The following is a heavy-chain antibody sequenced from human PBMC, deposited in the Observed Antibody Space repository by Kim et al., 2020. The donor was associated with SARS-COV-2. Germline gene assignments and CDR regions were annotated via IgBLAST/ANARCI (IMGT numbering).Heavy chain of an antibody. V-gene: IGHV3-30-3*01. CDR2: ISYDGSNK. J-gene: IGHJ4*02. Sequence: GGSLRLSCAASGFTFSSYAMHWVRQAPGKGLEWVAVISYDGSNKYYADSVKGRFTISRDNSKNTLYLQMNSLRAEDTAVYYCARELEGFDYWGQGTLVTVSS. D-gene: IGHD1-1*01. CDR3: ARELEGFDY. CDR1: GFTFSSYA.